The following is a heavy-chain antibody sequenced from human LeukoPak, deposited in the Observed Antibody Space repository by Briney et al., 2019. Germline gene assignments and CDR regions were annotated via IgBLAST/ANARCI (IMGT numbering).Heavy chain of an antibody. V-gene: IGHV3-30-3*01. CDR2: ISYDGSNK. CDR3: ARGVESSDYYGSGRGYYGMDV. J-gene: IGHJ6*02. Sequence: PGESLRLSCAASGFTFSSYAMHWVRQAPGKGLEWVAVISYDGSNKYYADSVKGRFTISRDNSKNTLYLQMNSLRAEDTAVYYCARGVESSDYYGSGRGYYGMDVWGQGTTVTVSS. D-gene: IGHD3-10*01. CDR1: GFTFSSYA.